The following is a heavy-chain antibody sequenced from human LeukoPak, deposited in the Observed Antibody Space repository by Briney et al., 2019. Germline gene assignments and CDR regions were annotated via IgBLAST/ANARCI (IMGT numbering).Heavy chain of an antibody. CDR1: GFTFSSYA. CDR2: ISGSGGST. Sequence: PGGSLRLSCAASGFTFSSYAMSWVRQAPGKGLEWVSAISGSGGSTYYADSVKGRFTISRDNSKNTLYLQMNSLRAKDTAVYYCAKAGGYSYGAFLDYWGQGTLVTVSS. CDR3: AKAGGYSYGAFLDY. J-gene: IGHJ4*02. D-gene: IGHD5-18*01. V-gene: IGHV3-23*01.